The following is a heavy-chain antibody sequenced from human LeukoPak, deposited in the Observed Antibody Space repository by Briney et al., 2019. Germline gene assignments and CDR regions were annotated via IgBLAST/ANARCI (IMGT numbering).Heavy chain of an antibody. J-gene: IGHJ4*02. CDR1: GYTFTGYY. CDR2: INPNSGGT. D-gene: IGHD4/OR15-4a*01. Sequence: ASVKVSCKASGYTFTGYYMHWVRQAPRQGLEWMGWINPNSGGTNYAQKFQGRVTMTRDTSISTAYMELSRLRSDDTAVYYCARGPPFGDPLTLDYWGQGTLVTVSS. V-gene: IGHV1-2*02. CDR3: ARGPPFGDPLTLDY.